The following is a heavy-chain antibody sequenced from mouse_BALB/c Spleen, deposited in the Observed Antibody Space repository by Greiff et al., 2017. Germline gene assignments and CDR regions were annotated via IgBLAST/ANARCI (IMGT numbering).Heavy chain of an antibody. CDR2: IYPYNGGT. V-gene: IGHV1S29*02. CDR3: ASRTSWFAY. J-gene: IGHJ3*01. Sequence: VQLKESGPELVKPGASVKISCKASGYTFTDYNMHWVKQSHGKSLEWIGYIYPYNGGTGYNQKFKSKATLTVDNSSSTAYMELRSLTSEDSAVYYCASRTSWFAYWGQGTLVTVSA. CDR1: GYTFTDYN.